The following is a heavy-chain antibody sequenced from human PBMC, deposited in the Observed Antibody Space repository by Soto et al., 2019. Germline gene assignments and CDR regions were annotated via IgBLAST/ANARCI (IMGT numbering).Heavy chain of an antibody. V-gene: IGHV1-69*13. CDR1: GGTFSSYA. Sequence: SVKVSCKASGGTFSSYAISWVRQAPGQGLEWMGGIIPIFGTANYAQKFQGRVTITADESTSTAYMELSSLRSEDTAVYYCARVRRITIFGVVSYNWFDPWGQGTLVTSPQ. CDR2: IIPIFGTA. D-gene: IGHD3-3*01. J-gene: IGHJ5*02. CDR3: ARVRRITIFGVVSYNWFDP.